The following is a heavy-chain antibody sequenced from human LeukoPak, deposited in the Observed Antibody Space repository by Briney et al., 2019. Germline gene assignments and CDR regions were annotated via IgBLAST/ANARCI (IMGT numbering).Heavy chain of an antibody. D-gene: IGHD6-13*01. CDR2: ISSSSSYI. J-gene: IGHJ6*03. V-gene: IGHV3-21*01. CDR3: ARSGIAAAAPKSHSHYYYYYMDV. CDR1: GFTFSSYS. Sequence: PGGSLRLSCAASGFTFSSYSMNWVRQAPGKGLEWVSSISSSSSYIYYADSVKGRFTISRDNAKNSLYLQMNSLRAEDTAVYYCARSGIAAAAPKSHSHYYYYYMDVWGKGTTVTISS.